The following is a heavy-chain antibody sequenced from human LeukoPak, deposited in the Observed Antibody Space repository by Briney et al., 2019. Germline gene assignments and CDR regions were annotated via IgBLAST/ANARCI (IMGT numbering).Heavy chain of an antibody. CDR2: INPNSGGT. CDR3: ARLKSTISSGWFDP. Sequence: ASVNVSCKASGYTFTGYYMHWVRQAPGQGLEWMGWINPNSGGTSYAQKFQGRVTMTRDTSISTVYMELSRLRSDDTAVYYCARLKSTISSGWFDPWGQGTLVSVSS. V-gene: IGHV1-2*02. D-gene: IGHD6-6*01. J-gene: IGHJ5*02. CDR1: GYTFTGYY.